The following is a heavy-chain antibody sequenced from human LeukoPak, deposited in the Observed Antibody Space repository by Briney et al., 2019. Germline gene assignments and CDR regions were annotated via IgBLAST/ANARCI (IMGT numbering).Heavy chain of an antibody. J-gene: IGHJ4*02. CDR2: INHSGST. V-gene: IGHV4-39*07. CDR1: GGSISSGSYY. CDR3: ASMIPFDY. D-gene: IGHD3-22*01. Sequence: PSETLSLTCTVSGGSISSGSYYWSWIRQPPGKGLEWIGEINHSGSTNYNPSLKSRVTISVDTSKNQFSLKLSSVTAADTAVYYCASMIPFDYWGQGTLVTVSS.